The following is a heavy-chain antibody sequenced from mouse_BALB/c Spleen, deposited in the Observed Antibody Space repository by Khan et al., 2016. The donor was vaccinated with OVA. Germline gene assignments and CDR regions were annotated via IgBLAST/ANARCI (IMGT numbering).Heavy chain of an antibody. J-gene: IGHJ3*01. D-gene: IGHD4-1*01. CDR3: ATHLTGSFDY. CDR1: GFTFSSYS. CDR2: ISSGGDYP. V-gene: IGHV5-6*01. Sequence: EVELVESGGDLVKPGGSLKLSCAASGFTFSSYSMSWVRQTPDKRLEWVASISSGGDYPYYPDSVKGRFTISRDNADNALYLQMSSLRSEDTAMYYCATHLTGSFDYWGQGTLVTVPA.